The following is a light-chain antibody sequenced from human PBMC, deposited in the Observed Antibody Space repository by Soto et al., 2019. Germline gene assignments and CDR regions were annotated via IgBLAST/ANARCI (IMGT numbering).Light chain of an antibody. V-gene: IGKV1-39*01. J-gene: IGKJ5*01. CDR1: QRISTF. CDR2: SAS. Sequence: DIQMTQSPSSLSAFVGDSVTITCHASQRISTFLNWYHQKPGKAPKLLIYSASYLQSGVPSNFSGSGSGTDFTLSIVTLQPEDIATYYCQQYENLPTFGQGTRLEIK. CDR3: QQYENLPT.